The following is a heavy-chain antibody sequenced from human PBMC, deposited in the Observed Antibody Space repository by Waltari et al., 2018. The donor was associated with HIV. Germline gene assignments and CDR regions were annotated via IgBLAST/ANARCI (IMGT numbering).Heavy chain of an antibody. CDR3: ARAACSSTSCYGGIGWFDP. CDR1: GYTFTSYA. Sequence: QVQLVQSGAEVKKPGASVKVSCKASGYTFTSYAMHWVRQAPGQRLEWMGWINAGNGNTKYSQKFQGRVTITRDTSASTAYMELSSLRSEDTAVYYCARAACSSTSCYGGIGWFDPWGQGTLVTVSS. J-gene: IGHJ5*02. D-gene: IGHD2-2*01. CDR2: INAGNGNT. V-gene: IGHV1-3*01.